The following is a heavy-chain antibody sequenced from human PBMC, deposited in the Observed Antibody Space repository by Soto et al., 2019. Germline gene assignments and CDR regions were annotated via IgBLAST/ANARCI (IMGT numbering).Heavy chain of an antibody. V-gene: IGHV1-8*01. CDR1: GYTFTSYD. J-gene: IGHJ6*03. Sequence: GASVKGSCKASGYTFTSYDINWVRQATGQGLEWMGWMNPNSGNTGYAQKFQGRVTMTRNTSISTAYMELSSLRSEDTAVYYCARGTYYDFWSGYPYYYMDVWGKGTTVTVSS. D-gene: IGHD3-3*01. CDR3: ARGTYYDFWSGYPYYYMDV. CDR2: MNPNSGNT.